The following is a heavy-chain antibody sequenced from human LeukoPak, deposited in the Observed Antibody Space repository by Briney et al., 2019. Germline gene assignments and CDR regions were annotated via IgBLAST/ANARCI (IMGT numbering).Heavy chain of an antibody. CDR3: ARIVGATMDV. CDR2: IYYSGST. D-gene: IGHD1-26*01. CDR1: GGSISSGGYY. J-gene: IGHJ6*02. Sequence: SETLSLTCTVSGGSISSGGYYWSWIRQHPGKGLEWIGYIYYSGSTYYNPSLKSRVTISVDTSKNQFSLKQSSVTAADTAVYYCARIVGATMDVWGQGTTVTVSS. V-gene: IGHV4-31*03.